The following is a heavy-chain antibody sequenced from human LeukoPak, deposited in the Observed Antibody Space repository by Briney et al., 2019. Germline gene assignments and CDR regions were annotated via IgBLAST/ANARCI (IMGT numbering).Heavy chain of an antibody. D-gene: IGHD3-3*01. J-gene: IGHJ6*02. CDR1: GGTFSSYA. CDR2: IIPIFGTA. Sequence: SVKVSCKASGGTFSSYAISWVRQAPGQGLEWMGGIIPIFGTANYAQKFQGRVTITADESTSTAYMELSSLRSEDTAVYYCARVVYDFWSGYFGDPDYYYYGMDVWGQGTTVTVSS. V-gene: IGHV1-69*01. CDR3: ARVVYDFWSGYFGDPDYYYYGMDV.